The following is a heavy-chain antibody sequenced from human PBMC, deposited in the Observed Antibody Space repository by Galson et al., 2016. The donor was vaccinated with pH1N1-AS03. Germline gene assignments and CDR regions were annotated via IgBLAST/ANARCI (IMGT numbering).Heavy chain of an antibody. CDR3: TRGGYSSTWYWVY. D-gene: IGHD6-13*01. Sequence: SLRLSCAASGFSFSSYWMTWVRLTPGKGLVWVANINQDGSAVHYVDSVKGRFTISRDNAKNSLSLQMNSLRDEDTAVYYCTRGGYSSTWYWVYWGQGTLVTVSS. CDR2: INQDGSAV. V-gene: IGHV3-7*03. J-gene: IGHJ4*02. CDR1: GFSFSSYW.